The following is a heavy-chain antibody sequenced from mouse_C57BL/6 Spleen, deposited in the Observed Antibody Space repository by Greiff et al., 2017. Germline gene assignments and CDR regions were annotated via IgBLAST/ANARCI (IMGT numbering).Heavy chain of an antibody. D-gene: IGHD1-1*01. CDR1: GYTFTSYW. Sequence: VKLQESGAELVRPGTSVKLSCKASGYTFTSYWMHWVKQRPGQGLEWIGVIDPSDSYTNYNQKFKGKATLTVDTSSSTAYMQLSSLTSEDSAVXYSARDYGSAWFAYWGQGTLVTVSA. J-gene: IGHJ3*01. CDR2: IDPSDSYT. V-gene: IGHV1-59*01. CDR3: ARDYGSAWFAY.